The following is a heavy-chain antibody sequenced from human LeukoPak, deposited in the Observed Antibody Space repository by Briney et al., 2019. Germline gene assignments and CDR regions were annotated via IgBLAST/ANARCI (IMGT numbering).Heavy chain of an antibody. CDR1: GFTFSSYS. CDR2: ISSSSSTI. CDR3: ARGRVITMVRGVLVY. V-gene: IGHV3-48*01. J-gene: IGHJ4*02. D-gene: IGHD3-10*01. Sequence: GGSLRLSCAASGFTFSSYSMNWVRQAPGKGLEWVSYISSSSSTIYYADSVKSRFTISRDNAKNSLYLQMNSLRAEDTAVYYCARGRVITMVRGVLVYWGQGTLVTVSS.